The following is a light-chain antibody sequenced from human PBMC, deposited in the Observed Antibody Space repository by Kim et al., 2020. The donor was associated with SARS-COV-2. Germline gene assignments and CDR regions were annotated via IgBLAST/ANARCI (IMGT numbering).Light chain of an antibody. CDR3: QLRSDWHYT. V-gene: IGKV3-11*01. CDR2: DAS. J-gene: IGKJ2*01. Sequence: LSPGERATLSCRASQSVGTWLAWYQQKPGQGPRLLINDASNRVAGIPARFSGSGSGTDFTLTISSLEPEDFAVYYCQLRSDWHYTFGPGTKLEI. CDR1: QSVGTW.